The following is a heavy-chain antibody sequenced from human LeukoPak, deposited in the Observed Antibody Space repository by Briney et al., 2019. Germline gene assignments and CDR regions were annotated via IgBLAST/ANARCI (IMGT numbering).Heavy chain of an antibody. Sequence: GGSLRLSCATSGFTFSDYYMSWIRQAPGKGLEWVSYISSSGSTKYYADAVKVRFTISRENAKHSYLQMNSLRAEDTAVYYCARDSHAYGRGSPHYWGQGTLVTVSS. J-gene: IGHJ4*02. CDR1: GFTFSDYY. CDR3: ARDSHAYGRGSPHY. D-gene: IGHD3-10*01. CDR2: ISSSGSTK. V-gene: IGHV3-11*01.